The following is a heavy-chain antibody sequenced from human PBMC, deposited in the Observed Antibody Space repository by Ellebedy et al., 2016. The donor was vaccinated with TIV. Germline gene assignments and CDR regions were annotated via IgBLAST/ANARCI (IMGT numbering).Heavy chain of an antibody. CDR3: ARVEPFYCSSTSCKNLGSDY. CDR2: ISSSSSYI. D-gene: IGHD2-2*01. J-gene: IGHJ4*02. V-gene: IGHV3-21*01. CDR1: GFTFTSYS. Sequence: GGSLRLSXAASGFTFTSYSMNWVRQAPGKGLEWVSSISSSSSYIYYADSVKVRFTISRDNAKNSLYLQMNSLRAEDTAVYYCARVEPFYCSSTSCKNLGSDYWGQGTLVTVSS.